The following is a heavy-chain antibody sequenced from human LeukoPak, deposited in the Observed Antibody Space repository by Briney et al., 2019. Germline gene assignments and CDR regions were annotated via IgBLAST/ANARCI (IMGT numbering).Heavy chain of an antibody. CDR3: AIGRADYDFWSGYYHYMDV. CDR2: IKTDGSST. CDR1: GFTFSDNW. V-gene: IGHV3-74*01. Sequence: GGSLRLSCAASGFTFSDNWMHWVRQVPGKGLVWVSRIKTDGSSTSYADSVKGRFTISRDNAKNTLYLQMSSLRAEDTAVYYCAIGRADYDFWSGYYHYMDVWGKGTTVTVS. J-gene: IGHJ6*03. D-gene: IGHD3-3*01.